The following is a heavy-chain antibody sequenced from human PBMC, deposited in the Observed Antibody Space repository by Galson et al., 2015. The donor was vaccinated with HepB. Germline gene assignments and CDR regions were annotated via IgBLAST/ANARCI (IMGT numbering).Heavy chain of an antibody. Sequence: SLRLSCAASGFSFSYYGMSWVRQAPGKGLEWVSGMSESGDRTYYIDSVKGRFTTSRDASKNTVYLQMNSLRGDDTAIYYCTRDSGWTHYYWGQGALVTVSS. CDR3: TRDSGWTHYY. V-gene: IGHV3-23*01. CDR2: MSESGDRT. J-gene: IGHJ4*02. CDR1: GFSFSYYG. D-gene: IGHD2-15*01.